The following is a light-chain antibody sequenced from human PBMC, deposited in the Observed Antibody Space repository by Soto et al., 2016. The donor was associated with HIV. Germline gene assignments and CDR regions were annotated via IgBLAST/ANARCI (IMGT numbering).Light chain of an antibody. Sequence: DIQMTQSPSTLSASVGDTVTITCRASESINDWLSWYQQTPGKAPKLLIYKTFILESGVPSRFSGSGSGTEFTLTISSLAPDDSATYYCQHSDAFGQGSKLEIK. CDR1: ESINDW. J-gene: IGKJ2*01. V-gene: IGKV1-5*03. CDR2: KTF. CDR3: QHSDA.